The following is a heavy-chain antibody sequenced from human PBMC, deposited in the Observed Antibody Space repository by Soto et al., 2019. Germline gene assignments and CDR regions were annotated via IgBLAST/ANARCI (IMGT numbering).Heavy chain of an antibody. V-gene: IGHV3-33*01. CDR3: ARYCSGGTCYSGHYYYGMDV. Sequence: GGSLRLSCEVSGFIFSSYGMHWVRQAPGKGLEWVAVIWYDGGNTYYADSVKGRFIVSRDNSKNTLYLQMNSLRAEDTAVYYCARYCSGGTCYSGHYYYGMDVWGQGTTVTVSS. CDR1: GFIFSSYG. J-gene: IGHJ6*02. CDR2: IWYDGGNT. D-gene: IGHD2-15*01.